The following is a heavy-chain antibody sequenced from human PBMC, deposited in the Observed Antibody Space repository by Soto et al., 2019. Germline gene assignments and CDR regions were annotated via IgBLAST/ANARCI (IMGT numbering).Heavy chain of an antibody. CDR1: GGSISSSNW. CDR2: MYHSGST. D-gene: IGHD2-15*01. CDR3: ARAHCSGGSCYSVQHWFDP. V-gene: IGHV4-4*02. Sequence: QVQLQESGPGLVKPSGTLSLTCAVSGGSISSSNWWSWVRQPPGKGLEWIGEMYHSGSTNHNPSRKSRVTISVYKSKNQFSLKLSSVTAADTALYYCARAHCSGGSCYSVQHWFDPWGQGTLVTVSS. J-gene: IGHJ5*02.